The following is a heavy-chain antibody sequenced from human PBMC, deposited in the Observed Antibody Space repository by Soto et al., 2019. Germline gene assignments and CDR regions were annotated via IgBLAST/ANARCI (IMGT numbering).Heavy chain of an antibody. Sequence: QITLKESGPTLVKRTQTLTLTCTFSGFSLSDNGVGVGWISQPPGKALEWLALIYWDDEKIYSPSLKTRLTITKDTSKNQVLLTMTNMDPVDTSTYFCAHRLTWDAFDIWGQGTMVTVSS. D-gene: IGHD1-26*01. J-gene: IGHJ3*02. CDR2: IYWDDEK. CDR3: AHRLTWDAFDI. CDR1: GFSLSDNGVG. V-gene: IGHV2-5*02.